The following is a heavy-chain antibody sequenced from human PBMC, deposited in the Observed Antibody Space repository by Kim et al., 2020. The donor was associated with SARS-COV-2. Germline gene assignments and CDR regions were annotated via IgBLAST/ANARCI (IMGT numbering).Heavy chain of an antibody. CDR3: ARAHRTIFGVVEYMDV. Sequence: SETLSLTCTVSGGSIGSGGYYWSWIRQHPGKGLEWIGYIYYSGSTYYNPSLKSRVTISVDTSKNQFSLKLSSVTAADTAVYYCARAHRTIFGVVEYMDVWGQGTTVTVSS. CDR1: GGSIGSGGYY. V-gene: IGHV4-31*03. J-gene: IGHJ6*02. CDR2: IYYSGST. D-gene: IGHD3-3*01.